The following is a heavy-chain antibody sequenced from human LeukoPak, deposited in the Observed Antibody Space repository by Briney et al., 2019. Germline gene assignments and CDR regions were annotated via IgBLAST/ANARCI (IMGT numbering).Heavy chain of an antibody. J-gene: IGHJ4*02. V-gene: IGHV3-7*01. Sequence: GGSLRLSCAASGFTFSSYWMSRVRQAPGKGLEWVANIKQDGSEKYYVDSVKGRFTISRDNAKNSLYLQMNSLRAEDTAVYYCARGGYYGSGSSFWWGQGTLVTVSS. CDR3: ARGGYYGSGSSFW. CDR2: IKQDGSEK. CDR1: GFTFSSYW. D-gene: IGHD3-10*01.